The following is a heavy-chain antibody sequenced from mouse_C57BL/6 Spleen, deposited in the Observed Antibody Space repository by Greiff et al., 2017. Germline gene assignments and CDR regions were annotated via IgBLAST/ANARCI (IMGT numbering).Heavy chain of an antibody. CDR2: IDPSDSYT. Sequence: VQLQQPGAELVMPGASVKLSCKASGYTFTSYWMHWVKQRPGQGLEWIGEIDPSDSYTNYNQKFKGKSTLTVDKSSSTAYMQLSSLTSEDSAVYYCARSGRGGLRRYAMDYWGQGTSVTVSS. CDR1: GYTFTSYW. CDR3: ARSGRGGLRRYAMDY. D-gene: IGHD2-4*01. J-gene: IGHJ4*01. V-gene: IGHV1-69*01.